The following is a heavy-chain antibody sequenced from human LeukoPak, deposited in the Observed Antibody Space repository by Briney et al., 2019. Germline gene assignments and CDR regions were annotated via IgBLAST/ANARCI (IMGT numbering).Heavy chain of an antibody. CDR3: ARDYGDLPARVPYFDY. CDR2: ISYDGSNK. V-gene: IGHV3-30*03. J-gene: IGHJ4*02. D-gene: IGHD4-17*01. CDR1: GFTFSSYS. Sequence: GGSLRLSCAASGFTFSSYSMSWVRQAPGKGLEWVAVISYDGSNKYYADSVKGRFTISRDNSKNTLYLQMKSLRDEDTAIYYCARDYGDLPARVPYFDYWGQGTLVTVSS.